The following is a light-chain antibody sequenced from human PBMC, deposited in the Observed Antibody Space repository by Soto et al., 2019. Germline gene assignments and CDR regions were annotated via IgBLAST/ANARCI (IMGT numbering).Light chain of an antibody. Sequence: EVVLTQSPGTLSLSPGERATLSCRASQSVAANYLAWYQQKRGQAPRLLIYGASSRATGIPDRFSGSGSGTEFTLTISSLQSEDFAVYYCQQYNNWPITFGQGTRLEI. CDR3: QQYNNWPIT. J-gene: IGKJ5*01. V-gene: IGKV3D-15*01. CDR2: GAS. CDR1: QSVAANY.